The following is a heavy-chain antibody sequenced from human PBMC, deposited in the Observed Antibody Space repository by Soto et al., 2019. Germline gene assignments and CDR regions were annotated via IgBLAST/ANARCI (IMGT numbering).Heavy chain of an antibody. D-gene: IGHD3-10*01. CDR2: ISWNGAAT. J-gene: IGHJ4*02. V-gene: IGHV3-9*01. Sequence: EVQLVESGGGLVQPGGSLRLSCAASGFTFDDYAIHLVRQAPGKGLEWVSGISWNGAATGYADSVKGRFTISRDNAKNTLYLQMNSLGSDDTAIYYCANLPLYGSGFDCWGLGTLVTVSS. CDR3: ANLPLYGSGFDC. CDR1: GFTFDDYA.